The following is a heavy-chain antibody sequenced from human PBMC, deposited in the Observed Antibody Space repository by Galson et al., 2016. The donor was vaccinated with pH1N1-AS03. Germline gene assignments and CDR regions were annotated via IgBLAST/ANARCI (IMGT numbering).Heavy chain of an antibody. Sequence: SETLSLTCSVSGVSIRTHYWSWIRQLPGKGLEWIEYIYSSGNTDYNPSLKSRVTISLDTSKSQFSLNLRSVTAADTAMYYCATGYCSGGSCQSRMGYYGMDVWGQGIMVTVSS. CDR3: ATGYCSGGSCQSRMGYYGMDV. V-gene: IGHV4-59*11. CDR1: GVSIRTHY. D-gene: IGHD2-15*01. J-gene: IGHJ6*02. CDR2: IYSSGNT.